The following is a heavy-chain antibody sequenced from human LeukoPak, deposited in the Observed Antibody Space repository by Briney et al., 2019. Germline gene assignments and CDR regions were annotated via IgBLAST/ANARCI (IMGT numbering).Heavy chain of an antibody. V-gene: IGHV4-34*01. J-gene: IGHJ6*03. Sequence: SETLSLTCAVHGGSLTGYSWAWVRQSTGEGLEWIGEINQVEKTIYSPSLESRVSISLEASRNHFFLQLTSVAAADTAIYYCARGRATPSRLFFDYYFMDVWGPGTPVTVYS. CDR3: ARGRATPSRLFFDYYFMDV. CDR1: GGSLTGYS. D-gene: IGHD4-23*01. CDR2: INQVEKT.